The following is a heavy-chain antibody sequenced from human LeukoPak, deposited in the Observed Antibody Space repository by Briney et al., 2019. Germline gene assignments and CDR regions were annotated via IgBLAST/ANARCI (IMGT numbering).Heavy chain of an antibody. CDR2: IYYSGST. Sequence: SETLSLTCTVSGGSISSSSYYWGWISQPPGKGLEWIGSIYYSGSTYYNPSLKSRVTISVDTSKNQFSLKLRSVTAADTAVYYCARVGGITMIVVLITDAFDIWGQGTMVTVSS. J-gene: IGHJ3*02. D-gene: IGHD3-22*01. V-gene: IGHV4-39*07. CDR1: GGSISSSSYY. CDR3: ARVGGITMIVVLITDAFDI.